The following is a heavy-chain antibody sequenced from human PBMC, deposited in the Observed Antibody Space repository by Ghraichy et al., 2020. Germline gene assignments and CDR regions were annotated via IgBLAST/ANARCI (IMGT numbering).Heavy chain of an antibody. J-gene: IGHJ3*02. Sequence: GGSLRLSCAASGFTFEDYAMNWVRQVPGEGLEWVAGISWTSANIGYADSVKGRFTISRDNAKNSLYLQMNSLRPEDTALYYCAKVVEARRVNAFDIWGQGTMVTVSS. CDR1: GFTFEDYA. D-gene: IGHD3-22*01. CDR2: ISWTSANI. V-gene: IGHV3-9*01. CDR3: AKVVEARRVNAFDI.